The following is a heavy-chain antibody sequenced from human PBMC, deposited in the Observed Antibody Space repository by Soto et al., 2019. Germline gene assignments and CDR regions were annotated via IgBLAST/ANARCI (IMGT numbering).Heavy chain of an antibody. CDR3: ARGDYYDSSGYSPYDWFDP. D-gene: IGHD3-22*01. CDR2: IIPIFGTA. V-gene: IGHV1-69*13. CDR1: GGTFSSYA. J-gene: IGHJ5*02. Sequence: SVKVSCKASGGTFSSYAISWVRQAPGQGLEWMGGIIPIFGTANYAQKFQGRVTITADESTSTAYMELSSLRSEDTAVYYCARGDYYDSSGYSPYDWFDPWGQGTLVTVSS.